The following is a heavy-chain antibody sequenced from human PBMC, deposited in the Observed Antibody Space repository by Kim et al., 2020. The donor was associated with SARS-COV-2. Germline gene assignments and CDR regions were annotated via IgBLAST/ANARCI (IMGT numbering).Heavy chain of an antibody. J-gene: IGHJ4*02. D-gene: IGHD4-4*01. CDR3: ARLTVTTMPGRYCFDY. V-gene: IGHV4-39*01. CDR1: GGSISSSSYY. Sequence: SETLSLTCTVSGGSISSSSYYWGWIRQPPGKGLEWIGSIYYSGSTYYNPSLKSRVTISVDTSKNQFSLKLSSVTAADTAVYYCARLTVTTMPGRYCFDYWGQGTLVTVSS. CDR2: IYYSGST.